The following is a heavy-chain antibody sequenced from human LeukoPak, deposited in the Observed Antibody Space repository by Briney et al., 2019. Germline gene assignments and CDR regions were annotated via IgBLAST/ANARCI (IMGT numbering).Heavy chain of an antibody. Sequence: ASVKVSCKASGYTFTSNYIHWVRQAPGQGLEWMGMIYPRDGSTSYAQKFQGRVTITADESTSTAYMELSSLRSEDTAVYYCARDRIAAAGLIDYWGQGTLVTVSS. D-gene: IGHD6-13*01. CDR3: ARDRIAAAGLIDY. CDR2: IYPRDGST. CDR1: GYTFTSNY. J-gene: IGHJ4*02. V-gene: IGHV1-46*01.